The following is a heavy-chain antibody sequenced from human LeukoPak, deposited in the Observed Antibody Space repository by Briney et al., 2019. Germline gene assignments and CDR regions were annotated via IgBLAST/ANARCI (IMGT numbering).Heavy chain of an antibody. D-gene: IGHD6-13*01. CDR3: ARVPGYS. CDR2: IYSGGAT. V-gene: IGHV3-53*01. CDR1: GFTISSYW. J-gene: IGHJ4*02. Sequence: GGSLRLSCAASGFTISSYWMSWVRQAPGKGLEWVSFIYSGGATYYADSVRGRFTISRDSSKNTLYPQMNSLRVEDTAVHYCARVPGYSWGQGTLVTVSS.